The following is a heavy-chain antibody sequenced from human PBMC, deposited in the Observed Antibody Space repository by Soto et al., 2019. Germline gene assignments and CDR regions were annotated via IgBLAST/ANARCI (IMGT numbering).Heavy chain of an antibody. CDR2: IYYSGSA. Sequence: SETLSLTCTVSGGSISNYYWSWIRQPPGKGLEWIGYIYYSGSANYNPSLKSRVTISVDTSKNQFSLKLSSVTAADTAVYYCTRRRDWTAVDPLDYWGQGTLVTVSS. V-gene: IGHV4-59*01. CDR3: TRRRDWTAVDPLDY. J-gene: IGHJ4*02. CDR1: GGSISNYY. D-gene: IGHD5-18*01.